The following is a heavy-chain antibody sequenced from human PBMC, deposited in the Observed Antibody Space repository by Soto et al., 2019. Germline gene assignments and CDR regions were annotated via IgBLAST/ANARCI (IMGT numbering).Heavy chain of an antibody. CDR3: ARDLIVVVPAATKPRPYGMDV. J-gene: IGHJ6*02. Sequence: GGSLRLSCAASGFTFSSYGMHWVRQAPGKGLEWVAVIWYDGSNKYYADSVKGRFTISRDNSKNTLYLQMNSLRAEDTAVYYCARDLIVVVPAATKPRPYGMDVWGQGTTVTVSS. D-gene: IGHD2-2*01. CDR2: IWYDGSNK. CDR1: GFTFSSYG. V-gene: IGHV3-33*01.